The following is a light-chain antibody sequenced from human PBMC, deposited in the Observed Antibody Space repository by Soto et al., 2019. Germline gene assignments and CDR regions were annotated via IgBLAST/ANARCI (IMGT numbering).Light chain of an antibody. V-gene: IGLV2-14*01. CDR2: AVS. J-gene: IGLJ2*01. Sequence: QSALTQPASVSGSPGQSITISCTGTSSDVGGFLYVSWFQQHPGKAPKLMIYAVSNRPSGISNRFSGSKSGNTASLTISGLQAEDEADYYCSSYSSSSTLVVFGVGTKVTVL. CDR3: SSYSSSSTLVV. CDR1: SSDVGGFLY.